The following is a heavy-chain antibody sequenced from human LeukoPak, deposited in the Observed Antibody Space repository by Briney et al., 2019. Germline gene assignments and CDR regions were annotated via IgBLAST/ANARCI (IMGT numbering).Heavy chain of an antibody. J-gene: IGHJ3*02. CDR3: ASLEYDFWSGYPKSEALDI. CDR2: IYYSGST. V-gene: IGHV4-61*01. D-gene: IGHD3-3*01. Sequence: PSETLSLTCTVSGGSVSSGSYYWSWIRQPPGKGLEWIGYIYYSGSTNYNPSLKSRVTISVDTSKNQFSLKLSSVTAADTAVYYCASLEYDFWSGYPKSEALDIWGQGTMVTVSS. CDR1: GGSVSSGSYY.